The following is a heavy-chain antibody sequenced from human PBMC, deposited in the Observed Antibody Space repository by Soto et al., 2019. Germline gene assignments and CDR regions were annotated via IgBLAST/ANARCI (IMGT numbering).Heavy chain of an antibody. CDR2: IKRRADGVTT. Sequence: EVQLVESGGGLVKPGGSLSLSCAASGFTFSNVWMSWVRQAPGKGLEWVGRIKRRADGVTTDYATPVRGRFTVSRDDSKNTLYLQMNSLKTEDTAVYYCTAGYCSGGSCYSVVYWGQGTLVTVSS. V-gene: IGHV3-15*01. CDR3: TAGYCSGGSCYSVVY. J-gene: IGHJ4*02. D-gene: IGHD2-15*01. CDR1: GFTFSNVW.